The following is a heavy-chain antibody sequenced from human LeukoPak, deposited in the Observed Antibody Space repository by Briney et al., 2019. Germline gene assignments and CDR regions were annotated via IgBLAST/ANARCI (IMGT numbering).Heavy chain of an antibody. CDR1: GSSFTSYW. D-gene: IGHD6-13*01. V-gene: IGHV5-51*01. J-gene: IGHJ1*01. CDR2: IYPGDSDT. Sequence: GESLQISCKGSGSSFTSYWIGWVRQLPGKGLEWMGIIYPGDSDTRYSPSFQGQVTISADKSISTAYLQWSSLKASDTAMYYCASIAAAGTAYPDEYFQHWGQGTLVTVSS. CDR3: ASIAAAGTAYPDEYFQH.